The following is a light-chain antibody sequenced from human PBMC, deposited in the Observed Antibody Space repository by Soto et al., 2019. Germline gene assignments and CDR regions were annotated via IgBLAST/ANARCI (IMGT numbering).Light chain of an antibody. CDR3: QQYGGSFPP. CDR2: DAS. CDR1: QSVSSTY. V-gene: IGKV3-20*01. Sequence: EIVLTQSPGTLSLSPGERATLSCRASQSVSSTYFAWYQQRPGQAPRLLIYDASNGAPGTPDRFSGSGSGTDFTLTISRLEPEDFAVYYCQQYGGSFPPFGQGTKVEIK. J-gene: IGKJ1*01.